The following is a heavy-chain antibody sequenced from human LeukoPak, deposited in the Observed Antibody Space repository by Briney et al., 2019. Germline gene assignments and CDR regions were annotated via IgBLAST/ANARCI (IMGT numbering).Heavy chain of an antibody. Sequence: GGSLRLSCVASEFMFSNYGMHWVRQAPNKGLEWVAFIRYDGTNQYYADSVRGRFTVSRDNSENTLYLQMNSLRAEDTAVYYCARDRFLSSSSPFDPWGQGTLVTVSS. V-gene: IGHV3-30*02. J-gene: IGHJ5*02. CDR2: IRYDGTNQ. CDR3: ARDRFLSSSSPFDP. D-gene: IGHD6-13*01. CDR1: EFMFSNYG.